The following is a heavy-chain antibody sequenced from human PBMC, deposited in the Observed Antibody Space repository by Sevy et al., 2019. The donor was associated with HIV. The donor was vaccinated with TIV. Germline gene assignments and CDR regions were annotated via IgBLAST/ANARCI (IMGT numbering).Heavy chain of an antibody. CDR3: AVGYCSSTSCLISYYYYYMDV. Sequence: ASVKVSCKASGGTFSSYAISWVRQAPGQGLEWMGGIIPIFGTANYAQKFQGRVTITADKSTSTAYMVLSSLRSEDTAVYYCAVGYCSSTSCLISYYYYYMDVWGKGTTVTVSS. D-gene: IGHD2-2*01. J-gene: IGHJ6*03. CDR1: GGTFSSYA. CDR2: IIPIFGTA. V-gene: IGHV1-69*06.